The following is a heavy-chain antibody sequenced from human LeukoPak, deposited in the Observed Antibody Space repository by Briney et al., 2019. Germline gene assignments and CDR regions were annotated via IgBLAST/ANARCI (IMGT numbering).Heavy chain of an antibody. V-gene: IGHV4-34*01. CDR3: ARGASGIAVAGAWYYYYMDV. CDR1: GGSFSGYY. CDR2: INHNGST. D-gene: IGHD6-19*01. J-gene: IGHJ6*03. Sequence: SETLSLTCAVYGGSFSGYYWSWIRQPPGKGLEWIGEINHNGSTNYNPSLKSRVTITVDTSKNQFSLKLSSVTAADTAVYYCARGASGIAVAGAWYYYYMDVWGKGTTVTVSS.